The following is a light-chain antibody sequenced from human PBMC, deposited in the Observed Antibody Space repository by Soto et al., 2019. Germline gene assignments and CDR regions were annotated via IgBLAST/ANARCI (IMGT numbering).Light chain of an antibody. Sequence: IVLTQSPGTLSLSPGERATLSCRASQSVDSSYLAWYQQKPGQAPRLLIYGASSRATGIPDRFSGSGSGTDFTLTISRLEPEDFALYYCQQYGSSPLTFGQGTKLEIK. CDR2: GAS. CDR1: QSVDSSY. CDR3: QQYGSSPLT. V-gene: IGKV3-20*01. J-gene: IGKJ2*01.